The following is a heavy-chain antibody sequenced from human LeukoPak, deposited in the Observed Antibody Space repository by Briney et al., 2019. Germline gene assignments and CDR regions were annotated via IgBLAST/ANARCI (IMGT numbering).Heavy chain of an antibody. Sequence: GGSLRLSCAASGFTFSSYSMNWVRQAPGKGLEWVSYISSSGSTIYYADSVKGRFTISRDNAKNSLYLQMNSLRAEDTAVYYCARDEATSPGSYYYGMDVWGQGTTVTVSS. CDR3: ARDEATSPGSYYYGMDV. V-gene: IGHV3-48*04. J-gene: IGHJ6*02. D-gene: IGHD3-10*01. CDR2: ISSSGSTI. CDR1: GFTFSSYS.